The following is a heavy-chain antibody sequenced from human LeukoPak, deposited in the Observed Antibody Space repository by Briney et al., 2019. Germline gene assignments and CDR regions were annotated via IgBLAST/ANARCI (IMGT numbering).Heavy chain of an antibody. J-gene: IGHJ2*01. D-gene: IGHD6-13*01. CDR3: ARRRIAAAGTSWYFDL. CDR2: INHSGST. CDR1: GGSFSGYY. Sequence: SETLSLTCAVYGGSFSGYYWSWIRQPPGKGLQWIGEINHSGSTNYNPSLKSQVTISVDTSKNQFSLKLSSVTAADTAVYYCARRRIAAAGTSWYFDLWGRGTLVTVSS. V-gene: IGHV4-34*01.